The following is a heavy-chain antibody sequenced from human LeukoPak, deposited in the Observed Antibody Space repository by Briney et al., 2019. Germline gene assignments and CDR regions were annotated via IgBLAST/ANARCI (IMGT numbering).Heavy chain of an antibody. D-gene: IGHD2-2*01. J-gene: IGHJ6*02. V-gene: IGHV3-21*01. CDR3: ARSTLTPIVVVPVCLMDV. CDR2: ISGNTENT. Sequence: GGSLRLSCAASGFTFSSYAMNWVRQAPGKGLEWVSGISGNTENTYYADSAKGRFTISRDNAKNSLYLQMNSLRAEDTAVYYCARSTLTPIVVVPVCLMDVWGQGTTVTVSS. CDR1: GFTFSSYA.